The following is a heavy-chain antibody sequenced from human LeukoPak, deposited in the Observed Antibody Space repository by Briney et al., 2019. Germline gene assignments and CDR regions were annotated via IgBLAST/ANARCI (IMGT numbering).Heavy chain of an antibody. D-gene: IGHD5-12*01. J-gene: IGHJ4*02. CDR1: VFIFSNYA. CDR3: AREERGLAIDY. CDR2: ICSSGDNT. V-gene: IGHV3-64*01. Sequence: PGGSLRLSCAASVFIFSNYAMHWVRQAPGKGLEYVSAICSSGDNTYYANSVKGRFTISRDNSKNTLFLQMGSLRAEDMAVYYCAREERGLAIDYWGQGTLVTVSS.